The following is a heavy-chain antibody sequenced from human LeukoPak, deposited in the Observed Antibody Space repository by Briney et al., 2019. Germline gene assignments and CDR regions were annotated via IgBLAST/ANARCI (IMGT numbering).Heavy chain of an antibody. J-gene: IGHJ4*02. Sequence: PGGSLRLSCAASGFTFDDYTMHWVRQAPGKGLEWVSLISWDGDTTYYADSVKGRFIISRDNSKNSLYLQMDSLRPEDTALYYCAKKGYGGNSGGAYFDYWGQGTLVTVSS. V-gene: IGHV3-43*01. D-gene: IGHD4-23*01. CDR1: GFTFDDYT. CDR2: ISWDGDTT. CDR3: AKKGYGGNSGGAYFDY.